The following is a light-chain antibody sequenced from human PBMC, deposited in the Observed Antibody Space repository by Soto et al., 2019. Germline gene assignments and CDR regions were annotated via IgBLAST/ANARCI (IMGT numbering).Light chain of an antibody. CDR1: SSDVGGYGY. Sequence: QSVLTQPRSVSGSPGQSVTISCTGTSSDVGGYGYVSWYQQHPGKVPKLIIYDVDMRPSGVPDRFAGSKSGNTASLTISGLQADEEADYYCCSYAGRFTYVFGTGTKVTVL. V-gene: IGLV2-11*01. J-gene: IGLJ1*01. CDR2: DVD. CDR3: CSYAGRFTYV.